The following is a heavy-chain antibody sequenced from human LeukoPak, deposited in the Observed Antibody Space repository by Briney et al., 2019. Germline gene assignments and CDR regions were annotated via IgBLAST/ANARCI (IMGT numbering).Heavy chain of an antibody. CDR1: GFTVSSNY. CDR2: IYSGGTT. CDR3: ARDRYSSGWYGDFDC. D-gene: IGHD6-19*01. V-gene: IGHV3-53*05. J-gene: IGHJ4*02. Sequence: GGSLRLSCAASGFTVSSNYMNWVRQAPGKGLEWVSIIYSGGTTYYADSVKGRFTISRDNSNNTLYLQLNSLRADDTAVYYCARDRYSSGWYGDFDCWGQGTLVTVSS.